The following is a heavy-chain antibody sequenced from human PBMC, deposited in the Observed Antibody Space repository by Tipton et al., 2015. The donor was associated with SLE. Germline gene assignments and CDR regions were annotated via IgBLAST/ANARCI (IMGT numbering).Heavy chain of an antibody. CDR3: ARAEGGYDQYYFDY. CDR2: INHSGST. CDR1: GGSISSYY. V-gene: IGHV4-34*09. Sequence: TLSLTCTVSGGSISSYYWSWIRQPPGKGLEWIGEINHSGSTYYNPSLKSRVTISVDTSKNQFSLKLSSVTAADTAVYYCARAEGGYDQYYFDYWGQGTLVTVSS. J-gene: IGHJ4*02. D-gene: IGHD5-12*01.